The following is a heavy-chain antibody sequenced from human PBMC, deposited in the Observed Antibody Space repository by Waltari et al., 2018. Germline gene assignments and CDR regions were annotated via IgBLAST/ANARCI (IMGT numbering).Heavy chain of an antibody. CDR1: GGSISSGSYY. CDR3: ARDFAQLRYFDWLSSYGMDV. J-gene: IGHJ6*02. V-gene: IGHV4-61*02. CDR2: IYTSGST. Sequence: QVQLQESGPGLVKPSQTLSLTCTVSGGSISSGSYYWSWLRQPAGKGLEWIGRIYTSGSTNYNPSLKSRVTISVDTSKNQFSLKLSSVTAADTAVYYCARDFAQLRYFDWLSSYGMDVWGQGTTVTVSS. D-gene: IGHD3-9*01.